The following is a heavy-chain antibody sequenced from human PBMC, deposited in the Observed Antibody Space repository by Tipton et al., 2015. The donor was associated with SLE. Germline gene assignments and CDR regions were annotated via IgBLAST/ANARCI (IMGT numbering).Heavy chain of an antibody. CDR3: TREEVSSSSGYFDY. J-gene: IGHJ4*02. V-gene: IGHV4-31*03. D-gene: IGHD6-6*01. Sequence: TLSLTCTVSGGSISSGGYYWSWIRQHPGKGLEWIGYIYYSGSTYYNPSLKSRVTISVDTSKNQFSLKLSSVTAADTAVYYCTREEVSSSSGYFDYWGQGTLVTVSS. CDR2: IYYSGST. CDR1: GGSISSGGYY.